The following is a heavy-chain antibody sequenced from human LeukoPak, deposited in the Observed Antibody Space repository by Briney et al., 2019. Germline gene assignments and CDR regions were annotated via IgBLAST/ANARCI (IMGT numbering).Heavy chain of an antibody. CDR3: AKDQVWIVVGSFDY. CDR2: ISSSSSTI. V-gene: IGHV3-23*01. J-gene: IGHJ4*02. CDR1: GFTFSIYA. D-gene: IGHD3-22*01. Sequence: GGSLRLSCAASGFTFSIYAISWVRQAPGKGLEWVSYISSSSSTIYYADSVKGRFTISRDNSKNTLYLQMNSLRVEDTAVYYCAKDQVWIVVGSFDYWGQGTLVTVSS.